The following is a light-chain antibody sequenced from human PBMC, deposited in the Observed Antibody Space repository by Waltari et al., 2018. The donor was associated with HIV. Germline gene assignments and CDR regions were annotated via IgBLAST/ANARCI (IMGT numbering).Light chain of an antibody. CDR2: GAS. CDR1: QSVTKNY. Sequence: EIVLTQSPGTLSLSPGDRATLSCRASQSVTKNYLVWYQQKDGQAPRLLIYGASSRAIGIPDRFSGNGSGTDFTLTISRLEPEDFAVYYCQQYDPSPLYTFGQGTKLEIK. V-gene: IGKV3-20*01. J-gene: IGKJ2*01. CDR3: QQYDPSPLYT.